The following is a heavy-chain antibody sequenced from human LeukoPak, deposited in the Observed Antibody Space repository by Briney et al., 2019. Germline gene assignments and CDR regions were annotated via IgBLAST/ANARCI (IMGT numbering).Heavy chain of an antibody. D-gene: IGHD3-10*01. V-gene: IGHV4-30-2*01. CDR3: ARPHYYGSGSYLGYFDY. CDR1: GGSISSGGYS. CDR2: IYHSGST. J-gene: IGHJ4*02. Sequence: SQTLSLTCAVSGGSISSGGYSWSWIRQPPGKGLEWIGYIYHSGSTYYNPSLKSRVTISVDRSKNQFSLKLSSVTAADTAVYYCARPHYYGSGSYLGYFDYWGQGTLVTVSS.